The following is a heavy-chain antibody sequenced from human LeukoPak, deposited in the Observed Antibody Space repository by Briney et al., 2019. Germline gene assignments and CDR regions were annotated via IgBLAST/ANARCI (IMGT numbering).Heavy chain of an antibody. D-gene: IGHD2-2*01. CDR2: ISAYNGNT. Sequence: GASVKVSCKASGYTFTSYGISWVRQAPGQGLEWMGWISAYNGNTNYAQKLQSRVTMTTDTSTSTAYMELRSLRSDDTAVYYCARDSSIVVVPAAIVGENFDYWGQGTLVTVSS. V-gene: IGHV1-18*01. CDR1: GYTFTSYG. CDR3: ARDSSIVVVPAAIVGENFDY. J-gene: IGHJ4*02.